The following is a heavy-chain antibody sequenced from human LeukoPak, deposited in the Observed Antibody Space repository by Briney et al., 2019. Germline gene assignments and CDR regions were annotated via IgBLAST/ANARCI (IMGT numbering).Heavy chain of an antibody. CDR2: IKQDGSEK. J-gene: IGHJ6*02. V-gene: IGHV3-7*01. CDR1: GFTFSGYW. CDR3: ARSVVVPAAMNGMDV. Sequence: PGGSLRLSCAASGFTFSGYWMSWVRQAPGKGLEWVANIKQDGSEKYYVDSVKGRFTISRDNAKNSLYLQMNSLRAEDTAVYYCARSVVVPAAMNGMDVWGQGTTVTVSS. D-gene: IGHD2-2*01.